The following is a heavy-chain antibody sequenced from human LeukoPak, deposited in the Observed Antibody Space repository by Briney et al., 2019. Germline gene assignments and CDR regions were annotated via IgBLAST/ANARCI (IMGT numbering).Heavy chain of an antibody. J-gene: IGHJ2*01. V-gene: IGHV4-59*01. Sequence: SETLSLTCTVSGGSINSYYWSWIRHPPGKGLEWIGSIYYSGSTDYNPSLNSRVTISVDTSKNQFSLKLSSVTAADTAVYYCARSSEVYWYLDLWGRGTLVTVSS. CDR3: ARSSEVYWYLDL. CDR1: GGSINSYY. CDR2: IYYSGST.